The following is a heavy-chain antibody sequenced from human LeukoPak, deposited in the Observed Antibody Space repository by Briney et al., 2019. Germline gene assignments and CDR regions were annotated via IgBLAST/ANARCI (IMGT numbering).Heavy chain of an antibody. CDR2: ISDSGGST. V-gene: IGHV3-23*01. D-gene: IGHD3-22*01. Sequence: GGSLRLSCAVSGITLSNHGMSWVRQAPGKGLEWFAGISDSGGSTNYADSVKGRFTISRDNPKNTLYLQMNSLRAEDTAVYFCAKRGVVIRVILVGFHKEAYYFDSWGQGALVTVSS. CDR1: GITLSNHG. J-gene: IGHJ4*02. CDR3: AKRGVVIRVILVGFHKEAYYFDS.